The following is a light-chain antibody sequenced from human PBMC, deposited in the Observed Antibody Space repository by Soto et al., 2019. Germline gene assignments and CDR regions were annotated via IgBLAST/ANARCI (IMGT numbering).Light chain of an antibody. CDR2: EGS. V-gene: IGLV2-23*01. CDR3: CSYAGSSTDVV. J-gene: IGLJ2*01. Sequence: QSVLTQPASVSGSPGQSITISCTGTSSDVGGYNLVSWYQQHPGKAPKLMIYEGSKRPSGVPNRFSGSKSGNTASLTISGLQAEDEADYYCCSYAGSSTDVVFGGGTKLTVL. CDR1: SSDVGGYNL.